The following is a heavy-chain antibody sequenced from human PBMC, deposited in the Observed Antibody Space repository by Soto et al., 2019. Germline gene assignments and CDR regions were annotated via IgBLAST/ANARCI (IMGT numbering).Heavy chain of an antibody. CDR2: IGGSGAST. V-gene: IGHV3-23*01. Sequence: EVQLSESGGGLVQPGGSLRLSCVASGFTFNTFAISWVRQAPGKGLEWVSGIGGSGASTFYADSVKGRFTISRDNSKNTLYLQMNSLRDEDTAVYYCAKTIMGSFWEGDSWGQGTLVTVSS. CDR1: GFTFNTFA. CDR3: AKTIMGSFWEGDS. D-gene: IGHD2-8*01. J-gene: IGHJ4*02.